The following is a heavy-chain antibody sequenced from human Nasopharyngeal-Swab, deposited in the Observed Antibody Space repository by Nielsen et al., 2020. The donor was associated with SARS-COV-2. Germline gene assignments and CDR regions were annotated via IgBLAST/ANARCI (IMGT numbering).Heavy chain of an antibody. Sequence: GESLKISCAASGFTFSNAWMSWVRQAPGKGLEWVSAISGSGGSTYYADSVKGRFTISRDNSKNTLYLQMNSLRAEDTAVYYCAKEAGTHYAGGWFDPWGQGTLVTVSS. V-gene: IGHV3-23*01. D-gene: IGHD2-2*01. CDR3: AKEAGTHYAGGWFDP. CDR2: ISGSGGST. J-gene: IGHJ5*02. CDR1: GFTFSNAW.